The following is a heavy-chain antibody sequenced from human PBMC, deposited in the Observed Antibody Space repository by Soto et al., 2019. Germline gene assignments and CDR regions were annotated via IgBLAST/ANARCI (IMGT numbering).Heavy chain of an antibody. V-gene: IGHV3-33*01. J-gene: IGHJ6*02. CDR3: ASDLVGASDSYGLDV. CDR2: IWHDGNNK. CDR1: GFTFSNYG. Sequence: PGGALRRSCAASGFTFSNYGIHWVRQAPGKGLEWVAIIWHDGNNKYYADSARGRFIISRDNSKNRLYLQMNSLRAEDTAVYYCASDLVGASDSYGLDVWGQGTPVTVSS. D-gene: IGHD1-26*01.